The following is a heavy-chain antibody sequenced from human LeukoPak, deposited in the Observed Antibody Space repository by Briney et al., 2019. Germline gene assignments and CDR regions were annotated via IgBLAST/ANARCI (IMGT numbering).Heavy chain of an antibody. D-gene: IGHD5-24*01. J-gene: IGHJ4*02. Sequence: SETLSLTCTVSGGSFSTYYWSWIRQSPEKGLEWIGYIYYTGSTYYNPSLRSRVTISVDTSKNQFSLRLSSVTAADTAVFYCARHGRDGYNYRGVFDNWGQGTLVTVSS. CDR2: IYYTGST. CDR1: GGSFSTYY. V-gene: IGHV4-59*08. CDR3: ARHGRDGYNYRGVFDN.